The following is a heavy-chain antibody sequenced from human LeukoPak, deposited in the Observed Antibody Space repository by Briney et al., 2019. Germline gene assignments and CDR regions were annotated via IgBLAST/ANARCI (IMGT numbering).Heavy chain of an antibody. CDR3: ARVGGGLYYYDSSGYYGY. CDR2: INPSGGST. CDR1: GYTFTSYY. J-gene: IGHJ4*02. V-gene: IGHV1-46*01. Sequence: ASVKVSCKASGYTFTSYYMHWVRQAPGQGLEWMGIINPSGGSTSYAQKFQGRVTMTRDTSTSTVYMELSSLRSEDTAVYYCARVGGGLYYYDSSGYYGYWGQGTLVTVSS. D-gene: IGHD3-22*01.